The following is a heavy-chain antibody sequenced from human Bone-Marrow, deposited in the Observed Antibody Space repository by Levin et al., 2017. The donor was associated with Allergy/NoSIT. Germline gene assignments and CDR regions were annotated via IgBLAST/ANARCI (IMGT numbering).Heavy chain of an antibody. D-gene: IGHD2-2*01. Sequence: GESLKISCAASGFTFSSYWMHWVRQAPGKGLVWVSRINSDGSSTSYADSVKGRFTISRDNAKNTLYLQMNSLRAEDTAVYYCARVTVPAAIGWFDPWGQGTLVTVSS. V-gene: IGHV3-74*01. CDR1: GFTFSSYW. J-gene: IGHJ5*02. CDR2: INSDGSST. CDR3: ARVTVPAAIGWFDP.